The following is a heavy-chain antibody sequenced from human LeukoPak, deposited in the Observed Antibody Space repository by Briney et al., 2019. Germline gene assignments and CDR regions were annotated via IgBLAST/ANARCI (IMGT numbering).Heavy chain of an antibody. J-gene: IGHJ4*02. V-gene: IGHV3-23*01. CDR3: AKGNGYSYGRYYFDY. D-gene: IGHD5-18*01. Sequence: GGSLRLSCAASGFTFSSYAMGWVRQAPGKGLEWVSAITASGGNTYYADSVEGRFTISRDNSKNTLYLQVNSLRAEDTAVYYCAKGNGYSYGRYYFDYWGQGTLVTVSS. CDR2: ITASGGNT. CDR1: GFTFSSYA.